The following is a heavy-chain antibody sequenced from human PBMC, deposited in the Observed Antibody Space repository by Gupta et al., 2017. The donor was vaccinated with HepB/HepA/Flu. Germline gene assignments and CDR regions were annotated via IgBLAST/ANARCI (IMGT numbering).Heavy chain of an antibody. CDR2: IWYDGSNK. J-gene: IGHJ6*03. D-gene: IGHD6-19*01. CDR3: ARDGLGYSSGGSPYYYYYMDV. CDR1: GSTFSSYG. V-gene: IGHV3-33*01. Sequence: VQLVESGGGVVQPGRSLRLSCAASGSTFSSYGMHWVRQAPGKGLEWVAVIWYDGSNKYYADSVKGRFTIARDNSKNTLYLQMNSLRAEDTAVYYCARDGLGYSSGGSPYYYYYMDVWGKGTTVTVSS.